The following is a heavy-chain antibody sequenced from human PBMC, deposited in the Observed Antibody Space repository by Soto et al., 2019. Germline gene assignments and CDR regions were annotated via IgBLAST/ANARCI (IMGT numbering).Heavy chain of an antibody. D-gene: IGHD2-21*02. J-gene: IGHJ6*02. Sequence: QVQVVQSGAEVKKPGASVKISCKTSGYSFTDDYLHWVRQAPGQGLEWVGWINPHSGSTNFAQKFLGRVTMTRDTSISTEYMELFRLTSDDTAIYYCARAVYCGDDCYSYGMDVWGQGTTVTVSS. V-gene: IGHV1-2*02. CDR3: ARAVYCGDDCYSYGMDV. CDR2: INPHSGST. CDR1: GYSFTDDY.